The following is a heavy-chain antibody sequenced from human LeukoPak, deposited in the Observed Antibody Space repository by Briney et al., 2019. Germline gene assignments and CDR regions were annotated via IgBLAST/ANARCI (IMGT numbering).Heavy chain of an antibody. Sequence: SETLSLTCTVSGGSVSSGSYYWSWIRQPPGKGLEWIGYIYYSGSTNYNPSLKSRVTISVDTSKNQFSLKLSSVTAADTAVYYCARGDYGDYGDYYYGMDVWGQGTTVTVSS. D-gene: IGHD4-17*01. CDR1: GGSVSSGSYY. CDR3: ARGDYGDYGDYYYGMDV. CDR2: IYYSGST. J-gene: IGHJ6*02. V-gene: IGHV4-61*01.